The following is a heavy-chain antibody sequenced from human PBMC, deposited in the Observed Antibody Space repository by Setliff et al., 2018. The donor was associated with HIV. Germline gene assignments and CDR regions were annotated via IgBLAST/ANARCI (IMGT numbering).Heavy chain of an antibody. D-gene: IGHD1-26*01. V-gene: IGHV4-61*02. CDR2: IYTSGNT. CDR1: GGSISSGSYY. Sequence: PSETLSLTCTVSGGSISSGSYYWNWIRQPAGKGLEWIGRIYTSGNTNSNPSLKRRVTIPVDTSKNQFSLKLSSVTAADTAVYYCARSSPRFSGSYFDYWGQGTLVTVSS. CDR3: ARSSPRFSGSYFDY. J-gene: IGHJ4*02.